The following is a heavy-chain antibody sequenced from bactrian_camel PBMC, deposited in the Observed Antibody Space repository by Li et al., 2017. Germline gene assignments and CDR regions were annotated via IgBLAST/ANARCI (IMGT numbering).Heavy chain of an antibody. CDR1: GFTFNRDW. CDR3: VRDFMSNTWSFGY. Sequence: QVQLVESGGGLVQPGGSLRLSCVGSGFTFNRDWIHWVRQTPGKGVDWVSSINSGDGTIASADSVKGRLTISRDSGKNTVYLQMNSLKPEDTALYYCVRDFMSNTWSFGYWGQGTQVTIS. J-gene: IGHJ6*01. D-gene: IGHD6*01. V-gene: IGHV3S25*01. CDR2: INSGDGTI.